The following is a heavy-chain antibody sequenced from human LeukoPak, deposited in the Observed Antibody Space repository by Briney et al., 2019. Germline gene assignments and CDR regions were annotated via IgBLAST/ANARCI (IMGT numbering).Heavy chain of an antibody. CDR2: IYPGDSDT. J-gene: IGHJ5*02. CDR3: ARTGYSSGWYGEWFDP. Sequence: GESLKISCKGSGYSFTSYWIGWVRQMPGKGLEWMGIIYPGDSDTRYSPSFQGQVTISADKSISTAYLQWSSLKASDTAMYYCARTGYSSGWYGEWFDPWGQGTLVTVSS. V-gene: IGHV5-51*01. D-gene: IGHD6-19*01. CDR1: GYSFTSYW.